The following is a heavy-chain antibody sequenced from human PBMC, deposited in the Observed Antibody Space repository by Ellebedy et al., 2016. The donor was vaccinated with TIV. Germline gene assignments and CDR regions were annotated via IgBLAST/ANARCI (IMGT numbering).Heavy chain of an antibody. Sequence: PGGSLRLSCAASGFTLSRHDMNWVRQAPGKGLEWLSYIRRSGSTIYYADSVKGRFTISRDFAKNSPFLQMNNLRAEDTDVYYCARDSGKRRSWDNDYWGQGTLVTVSS. V-gene: IGHV3-48*03. CDR1: GFTLSRHD. J-gene: IGHJ4*02. D-gene: IGHD3-10*01. CDR2: IRRSGSTI. CDR3: ARDSGKRRSWDNDY.